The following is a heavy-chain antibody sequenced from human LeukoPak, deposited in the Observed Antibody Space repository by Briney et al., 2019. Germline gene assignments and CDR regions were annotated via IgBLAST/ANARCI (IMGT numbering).Heavy chain of an antibody. Sequence: GGSLRLSCAASGFTFSDIYMSWIRQPPGKGLEWASYISSSSTNTNYADSVKGRFTISRDNAKNSLYLQMNSLRVEDTGVYYCARGRSGSSSFDYWGQGTLVTVSS. V-gene: IGHV3-11*06. CDR3: ARGRSGSSSFDY. CDR2: ISSSSTNT. D-gene: IGHD1-26*01. J-gene: IGHJ4*02. CDR1: GFTFSDIY.